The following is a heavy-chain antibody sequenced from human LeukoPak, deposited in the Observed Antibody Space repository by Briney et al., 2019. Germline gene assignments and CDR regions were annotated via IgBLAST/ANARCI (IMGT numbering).Heavy chain of an antibody. CDR1: GFTLDDYA. CDR2: ISWDGGST. V-gene: IGHV3-43D*04. Sequence: GGSLRLSCAASGFTLDDYAMHWVRQAPGKGLEWVSLISWDGGSTYYADSVKGRFTISRDNSKNSLYLQMNSLRAEDTVLYYCAKDRSRASKRYSSSWYNMDVWGKGTTVTVSS. D-gene: IGHD6-13*01. CDR3: AKDRSRASKRYSSSWYNMDV. J-gene: IGHJ6*03.